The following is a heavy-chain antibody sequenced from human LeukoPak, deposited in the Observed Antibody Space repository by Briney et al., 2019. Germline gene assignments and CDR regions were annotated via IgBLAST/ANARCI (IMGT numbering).Heavy chain of an antibody. CDR2: ISSSSYI. V-gene: IGHV3-21*01. J-gene: IGHJ4*02. D-gene: IGHD4-11*01. Sequence: GGPLRLSCAASGFTFSSYSMNWVRQAPGKGLEWVSSISSSSYIYYADSVKGRFTISRDNAKNSLYLQMNSLRAEDTAVYYCARDYTVTTYVTSYFDYWGQGTLVTVSS. CDR1: GFTFSSYS. CDR3: ARDYTVTTYVTSYFDY.